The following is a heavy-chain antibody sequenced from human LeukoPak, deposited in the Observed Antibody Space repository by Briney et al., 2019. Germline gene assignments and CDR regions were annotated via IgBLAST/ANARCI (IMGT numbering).Heavy chain of an antibody. Sequence: GGSLRLSCAASGFTFSSYWMHWVRQAPGKGLVWVSRINSDGSSTSYADSVKGRFTSSRDNAKNTLYLQMNSLRAEDTAVYYCARVKLHDLGAFDIWGQGTMVTVSS. CDR3: ARVKLHDLGAFDI. D-gene: IGHD1-1*01. CDR2: INSDGSST. J-gene: IGHJ3*02. CDR1: GFTFSSYW. V-gene: IGHV3-74*01.